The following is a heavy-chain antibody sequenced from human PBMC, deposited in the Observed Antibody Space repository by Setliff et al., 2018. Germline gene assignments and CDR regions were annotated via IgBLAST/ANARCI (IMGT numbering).Heavy chain of an antibody. CDR3: AGSGYYLPYYFDY. D-gene: IGHD3-22*01. CDR2: ISSSSSYI. CDR1: GFTSSSYS. Sequence: GGSLRLSCAASGFTSSSYSMNWVRQAPGKGLEWVSSISSSSSYIYYADSVKGRFTISRDNAKNSLYLQMNSLRGEDTAVYYCAGSGYYLPYYFDYWGQGTLVTVSS. V-gene: IGHV3-21*01. J-gene: IGHJ4*02.